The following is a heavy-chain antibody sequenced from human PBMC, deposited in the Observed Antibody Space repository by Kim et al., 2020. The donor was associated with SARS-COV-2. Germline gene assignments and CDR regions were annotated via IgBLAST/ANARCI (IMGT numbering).Heavy chain of an antibody. CDR3: ARGGSSWWAY. Sequence: ASVKVSCKASGYTFISYWISWVRQAPGQGLEWMVWISAYTGNTNYAQKLQDRVTRTTDTSTSTAYMELRSLRSDDTTVYYCARGGSSWWAYWGQGTLVTVSS. D-gene: IGHD6-13*01. J-gene: IGHJ4*02. CDR2: ISAYTGNT. CDR1: GYTFISYW. V-gene: IGHV1-18*01.